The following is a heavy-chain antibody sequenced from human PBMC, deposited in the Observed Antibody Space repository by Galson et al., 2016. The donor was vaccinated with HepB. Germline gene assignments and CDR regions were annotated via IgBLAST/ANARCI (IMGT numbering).Heavy chain of an antibody. D-gene: IGHD5-24*01. CDR1: GYSFTNYW. V-gene: IGHV5-51*01. Sequence: QSGAEVKKPGESLKISCKGSGYSFTNYWIGWVRQMPGKGLEWMGVIYPGDSETRYGPSFQGQVTISADKSISTAYLQWTSLKASDTAMYYCATRSSGWLEFDYWGQGTLVTVSS. CDR2: IYPGDSET. CDR3: ATRSSGWLEFDY. J-gene: IGHJ4*02.